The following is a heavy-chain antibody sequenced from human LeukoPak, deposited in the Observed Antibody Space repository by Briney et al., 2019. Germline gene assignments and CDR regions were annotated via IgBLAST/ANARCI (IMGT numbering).Heavy chain of an antibody. D-gene: IGHD1-1*01. CDR2: LYTDDTT. Sequence: GGSLRLSXVASGFTVSDYYMSWVRQAPGKGLEWVSLLYTDDTTIYADSVEGRFTISRDDSKNTIYLHMTTLRGEDTAVYYCARGGAFYWNPRYWGPGTLVTVSS. CDR1: GFTVSDYY. V-gene: IGHV3-53*01. J-gene: IGHJ4*02. CDR3: ARGGAFYWNPRY.